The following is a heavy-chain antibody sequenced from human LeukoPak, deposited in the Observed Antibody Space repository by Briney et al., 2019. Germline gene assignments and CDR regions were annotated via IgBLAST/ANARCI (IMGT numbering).Heavy chain of an antibody. CDR3: ARRAVRGVFIKRPQDAFDL. J-gene: IGHJ3*01. D-gene: IGHD3-10*01. CDR1: GGSFNDYY. CDR2: INHSGST. Sequence: SETLSLTCAVYGGSFNDYYWTWIRQPPGKGLEWIGEINHSGSTNYNPSLKSRVTISVDTSKNQFSLKLSSLTAADTAVYYCARRAVRGVFIKRPQDAFDLWGQGTMVTVSS. V-gene: IGHV4-34*01.